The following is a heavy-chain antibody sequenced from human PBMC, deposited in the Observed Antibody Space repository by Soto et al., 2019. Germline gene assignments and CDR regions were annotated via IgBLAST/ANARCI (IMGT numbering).Heavy chain of an antibody. D-gene: IGHD2-21*02. V-gene: IGHV4-31*03. Sequence: QVQLQESGPGLVKPSQTLSLTYTVSGGSISSGGYYWSWIRQHPGKGLEWIGYIYYSGSTYYNPSLKSRVTISVDTSKNQFSLELSSVTAADTAVYYCARVCGGDCHYGMDVWGQGTTVTVSS. CDR3: ARVCGGDCHYGMDV. CDR2: IYYSGST. J-gene: IGHJ6*02. CDR1: GGSISSGGYY.